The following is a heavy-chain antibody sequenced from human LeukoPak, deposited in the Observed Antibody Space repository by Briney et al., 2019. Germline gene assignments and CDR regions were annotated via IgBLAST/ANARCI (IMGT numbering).Heavy chain of an antibody. Sequence: SETLSLTCTVSGGSVTSYYWSWIRQPPGKGLEWIRFVYYTGSANYNPSLKSRVTISIDTSKNQFSLKLSSVTAADTAVYYCARGWGGSSSSSLSLVDYWGQGTLVTVSS. D-gene: IGHD6-6*01. V-gene: IGHV4-59*02. CDR2: VYYTGSA. CDR1: GGSVTSYY. CDR3: ARGWGGSSSSSLSLVDY. J-gene: IGHJ4*02.